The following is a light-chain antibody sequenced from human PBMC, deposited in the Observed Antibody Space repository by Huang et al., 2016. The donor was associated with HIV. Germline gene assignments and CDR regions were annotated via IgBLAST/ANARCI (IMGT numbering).Light chain of an antibody. V-gene: IGKV1-5*03. Sequence: DIQMTQSPSTLSASVGDRVTITCRASQSISSWLAWYQQKPGKAPKLLIYKASSLESGVPSRCSGSGSGTEFTLTISSLQPDDFATYYCQQYNSYSVFGQGTKLEIK. CDR2: KAS. J-gene: IGKJ2*01. CDR1: QSISSW. CDR3: QQYNSYSV.